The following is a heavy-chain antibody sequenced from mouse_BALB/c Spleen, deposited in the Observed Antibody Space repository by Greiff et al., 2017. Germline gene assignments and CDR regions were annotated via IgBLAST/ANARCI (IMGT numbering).Heavy chain of an antibody. V-gene: IGHV5-6-5*01. D-gene: IGHD1-1*01. J-gene: IGHJ1*01. CDR3: AREGNYYGSSHDV. CDR1: GFTFSSYA. CDR2: ISSGGST. Sequence: EVQVVESGGGLVKPGGSLKLSCAASGFTFSSYAMSWVRQTPEKRLEWVASISSGGSTYYPDSVKGRFTIARDNARNILYLQMSSLRSEDTAMYYCAREGNYYGSSHDVWGAGTTVTVSS.